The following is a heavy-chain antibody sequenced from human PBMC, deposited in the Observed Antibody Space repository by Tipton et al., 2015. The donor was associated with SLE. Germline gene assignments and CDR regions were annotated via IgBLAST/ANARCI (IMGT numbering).Heavy chain of an antibody. CDR2: INDSGSA. D-gene: IGHD3-3*01. V-gene: IGHV4-34*01. Sequence: LSLTCAVYGGSFSGYHWSWIRQSPGKGLEWIGEINDSGSATYNPSLKSRVTISLDTSKNQFSLKLRSVTAADTAVYYCARGGYDFWSGPGNYWGQGTLVTVSS. CDR1: GGSFSGYH. J-gene: IGHJ4*02. CDR3: ARGGYDFWSGPGNY.